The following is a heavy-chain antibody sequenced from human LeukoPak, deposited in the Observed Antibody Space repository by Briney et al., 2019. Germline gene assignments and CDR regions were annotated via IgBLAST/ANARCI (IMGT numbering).Heavy chain of an antibody. CDR3: ARSGEMAYAFDI. V-gene: IGHV4-59*08. D-gene: IGHD5-24*01. CDR2: IYYSGSI. J-gene: IGHJ3*02. CDR1: GGSISSYY. Sequence: SETLSLTCTVSGGSISSYYWSWIRQPPGKGLEWIGYIYYSGSINYNPSLKSRVTISVDTSKNQFSLKLSSVTAADTAVYYCARSGEMAYAFDIWGQGTMVTVSS.